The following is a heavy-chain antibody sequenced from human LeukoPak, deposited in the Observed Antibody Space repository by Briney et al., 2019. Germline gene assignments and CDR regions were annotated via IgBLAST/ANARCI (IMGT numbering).Heavy chain of an antibody. CDR1: GGSISSSSYY. CDR2: IYHSGST. D-gene: IGHD3-22*01. V-gene: IGHV4-39*07. J-gene: IGHJ4*02. CDR3: AREGSGYRY. Sequence: SDTLSLTCTVSGGSISSSSYYWGWIRQPPGKGLEWIGSIYHSGSTYYNPSLKSRFTISVDTSKNQFSLKLSSVTAADTAVYYCAREGSGYRYWGQGTLVTVSS.